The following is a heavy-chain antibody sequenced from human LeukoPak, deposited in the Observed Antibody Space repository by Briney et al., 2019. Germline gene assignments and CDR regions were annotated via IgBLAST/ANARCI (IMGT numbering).Heavy chain of an antibody. CDR1: RGTISSYA. D-gene: IGHD6-19*01. V-gene: IGHV1-69*13. J-gene: IGHJ4*02. CDR2: IISIFGTA. Sequence: SVQVSLKASRGTISSYAISWVRHAPSQGLEWMGGIISIFGTANYAQKFQGRVTITADESTSTAYMELSSLRAEDTDVYYCASGRSGWYYFDYWGQGTLVTVSS. CDR3: ASGRSGWYYFDY.